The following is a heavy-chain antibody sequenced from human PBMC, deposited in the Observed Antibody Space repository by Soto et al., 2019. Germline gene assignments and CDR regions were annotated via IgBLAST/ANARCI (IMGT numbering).Heavy chain of an antibody. D-gene: IGHD2-8*01. Sequence: GESLKISCKGSGYSFTSYWIGWVRQMPGKGLEWMGIIYPGDSDTRYSPSFQGQVTISADKSISTAYLQWSSLKASDTAMYYCAKFRVGGYCTSDVCYQFDNWGLGTLVTVSS. V-gene: IGHV5-51*01. CDR2: IYPGDSDT. CDR3: AKFRVGGYCTSDVCYQFDN. J-gene: IGHJ4*02. CDR1: GYSFTSYW.